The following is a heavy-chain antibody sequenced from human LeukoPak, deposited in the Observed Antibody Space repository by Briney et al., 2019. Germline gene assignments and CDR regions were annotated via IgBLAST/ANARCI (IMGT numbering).Heavy chain of an antibody. CDR3: ASLRITMVRGVKGMDV. Sequence: GGSLRFSCAASGFTFSSYSMNWVRQAPGKGLEWVSSISSSSSYIYYADSVKGRFTISRDNAKNSLYLQMNSLRAEDTAVYYCASLRITMVRGVKGMDVWGKGTTVTVSS. CDR1: GFTFSSYS. V-gene: IGHV3-21*01. CDR2: ISSSSSYI. J-gene: IGHJ6*04. D-gene: IGHD3-10*01.